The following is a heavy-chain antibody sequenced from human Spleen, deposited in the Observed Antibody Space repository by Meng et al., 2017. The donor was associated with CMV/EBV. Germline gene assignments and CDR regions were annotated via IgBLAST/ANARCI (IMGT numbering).Heavy chain of an antibody. CDR3: ARDVAAAAGRWGHYKMDV. J-gene: IGHJ6*02. D-gene: IGHD6-13*01. CDR2: IYNGGSS. Sequence: GGSLRLSCAASGFIVSSNDMTWVRQAPGKGLEWVSIIYNGGSSYYADYVKGRFTISRDNAKNSLYLQMNSLRAEDTAVYYCARDVAAAAGRWGHYKMDVWGQGTTVTVSS. V-gene: IGHV3-53*01. CDR1: GFIVSSND.